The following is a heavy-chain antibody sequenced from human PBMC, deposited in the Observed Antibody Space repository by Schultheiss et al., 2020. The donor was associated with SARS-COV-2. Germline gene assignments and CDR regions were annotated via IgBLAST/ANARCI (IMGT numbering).Heavy chain of an antibody. CDR2: IKSKTDGGTT. CDR3: TTDRGFWSGYYIDFDY. J-gene: IGHJ4*02. CDR1: GFTFSNAW. V-gene: IGHV3-15*01. D-gene: IGHD3-3*01. Sequence: GGSLRLSCAASGFTFSNAWMSWVRQAPGKGLEWVGRIKSKTDGGTTDYAAPVKGRFTISRDDSKNTLYLQMNSLKTEDTAVYYCTTDRGFWSGYYIDFDYWGQGTLVTVSS.